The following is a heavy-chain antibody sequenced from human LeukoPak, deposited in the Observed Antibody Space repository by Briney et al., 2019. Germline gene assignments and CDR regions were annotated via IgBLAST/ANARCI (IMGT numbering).Heavy chain of an antibody. CDR3: AREVPEPNNAFDI. CDR1: GGTFSSYA. D-gene: IGHD2-8*01. CDR2: IIPIFGTA. Sequence: ASVKVSCKASGGTFSSYAISWVRQAPGQGLEWMGRIIPIFGTANYAQKFQGRVTITTDESTSTAYMELSSLRSEDTAVYYCAREVPEPNNAFDIWGQGTMVTVSS. J-gene: IGHJ3*02. V-gene: IGHV1-69*05.